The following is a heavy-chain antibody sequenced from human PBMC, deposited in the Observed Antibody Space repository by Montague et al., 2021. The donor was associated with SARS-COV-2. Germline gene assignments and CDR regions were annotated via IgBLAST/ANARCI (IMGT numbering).Heavy chain of an antibody. CDR2: IYYSGST. CDR3: ARVSLAAAATRSDY. D-gene: IGHD6-13*01. J-gene: IGHJ4*02. Sequence: SETLSLTCTVSGGSVSSGGYYWSWIRQPPGKGLEWIGYIYYSGSTNYNPSLKSRVTTSLDTSKNQFSLKLTSVTAADTAVYYCARVSLAAAATRSDYWGQGTLVTVSS. V-gene: IGHV4-61*08. CDR1: GGSVSSGGYY.